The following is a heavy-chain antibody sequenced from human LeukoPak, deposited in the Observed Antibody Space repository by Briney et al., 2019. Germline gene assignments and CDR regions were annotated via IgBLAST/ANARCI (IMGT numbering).Heavy chain of an antibody. J-gene: IGHJ4*02. D-gene: IGHD5-18*01. CDR1: GYSISSGYY. CDR3: ARAETAMVIDYFDY. CDR2: IYHSGST. V-gene: IGHV4-38-2*02. Sequence: SETLSLTCTASGYSISSGYYWGWIRQPPGQGLEWIGSIYHSGSTYYNPSLKSRVTISVDTSKNQFSLKLSSVTAADTAVYYCARAETAMVIDYFDYWGPGTLVTVSS.